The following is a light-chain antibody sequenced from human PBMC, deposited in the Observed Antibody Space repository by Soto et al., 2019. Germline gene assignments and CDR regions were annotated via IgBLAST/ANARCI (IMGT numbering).Light chain of an antibody. V-gene: IGKV3-11*01. CDR3: QPRGNWTLT. J-gene: IGKJ4*01. CDR1: QSGSSY. Sequence: EIVLSQSPANLSLSPGERDTLSFRASQSGSSYLAWYPQTPGQAPRVIIYDASNRATGIPARFSGSGAGTECTRTISSLKPEDVAVYYCQPRGNWTLTFGGGTQVDIK. CDR2: DAS.